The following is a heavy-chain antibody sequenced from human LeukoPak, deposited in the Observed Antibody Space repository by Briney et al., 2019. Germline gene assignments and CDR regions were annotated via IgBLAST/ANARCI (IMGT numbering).Heavy chain of an antibody. V-gene: IGHV4-30-4*08. J-gene: IGHJ3*02. Sequence: SQTLSLTCTVSGGSISSGDYYWSWIRQPPGKGLEWTGYIYYSGSTYYNPSLKSRVTISVDTSKNQFSLKLSSVTAADTAVYYCARDGGITIFGVANAFDIWGQGTMVTVSS. CDR3: ARDGGITIFGVANAFDI. D-gene: IGHD3-3*01. CDR2: IYYSGST. CDR1: GGSISSGDYY.